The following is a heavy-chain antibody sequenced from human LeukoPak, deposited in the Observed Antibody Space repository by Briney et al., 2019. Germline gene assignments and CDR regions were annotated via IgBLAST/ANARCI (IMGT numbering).Heavy chain of an antibody. Sequence: GASVKVSCKASGYTFTSYGISWVRQAPGQGLEWMGWISAYNGNTNYAQKLQGRVTMTTDTSTSTAYMELRSLRSDDTAVYYCARHGSSGWYQFPWFDPWGQGTLVTVSS. V-gene: IGHV1-18*01. CDR2: ISAYNGNT. CDR1: GYTFTSYG. CDR3: ARHGSSGWYQFPWFDP. J-gene: IGHJ5*02. D-gene: IGHD6-19*01.